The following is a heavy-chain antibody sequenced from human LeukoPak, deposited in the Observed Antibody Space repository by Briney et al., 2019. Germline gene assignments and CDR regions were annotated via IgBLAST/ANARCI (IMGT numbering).Heavy chain of an antibody. J-gene: IGHJ4*02. CDR1: GFTFSRYG. D-gene: IGHD3-22*01. CDR3: AKDRTSDNSDDDY. V-gene: IGHV3-30*02. CDR2: VRYDGSNK. Sequence: GGSLRLSCAASGFTFSRYGMHWVRQAPGKGLEWVAFVRYDGSNKYYAGSVKGRFTVSRDNSKNTLYLETNSLRTEDTAVYYCAKDRTSDNSDDDYWGQGTLVTVSS.